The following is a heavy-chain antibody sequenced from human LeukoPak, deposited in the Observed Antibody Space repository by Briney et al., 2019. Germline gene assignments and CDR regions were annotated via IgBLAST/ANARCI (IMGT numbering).Heavy chain of an antibody. Sequence: GGSLRLSCAASGFTFSSYAMSWVRQAPGKGLEWVSGITWNSDNIEYADSVKGRFTISRDNAKNSLYLQMNSLRAEDTAVYYCARTGITIFGVVTIDAFDIWGQGTMVTVSS. CDR1: GFTFSSYA. J-gene: IGHJ3*02. V-gene: IGHV3-20*04. CDR2: ITWNSDNI. D-gene: IGHD3-3*01. CDR3: ARTGITIFGVVTIDAFDI.